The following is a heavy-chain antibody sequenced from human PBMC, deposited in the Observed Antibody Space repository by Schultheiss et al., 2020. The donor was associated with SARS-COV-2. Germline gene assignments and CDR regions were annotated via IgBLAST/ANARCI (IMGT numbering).Heavy chain of an antibody. J-gene: IGHJ4*02. Sequence: SETLSLTCAVSGGSISSSNWWSWVRQPPGKGLEWIGYIYYSGSTYYNPSLKSRVTISVDTSKNQFSLKLSSVTAADTAVYYCARSLGFYYDIWGQGTLVTVSS. CDR1: GGSISSSNW. CDR2: IYYSGST. D-gene: IGHD3-22*01. CDR3: ARSLGFYYDI. V-gene: IGHV4-4*02.